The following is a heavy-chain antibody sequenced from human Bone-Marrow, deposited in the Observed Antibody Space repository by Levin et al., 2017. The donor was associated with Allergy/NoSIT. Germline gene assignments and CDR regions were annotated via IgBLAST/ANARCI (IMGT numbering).Heavy chain of an antibody. Sequence: SETLSLTCAVSGYSISTGYFWGWIRQAPGKGLEWIGSIYESGATDYNPSLVSRVTMSLDTSKNQFSLNLSSVTAADTAIYYCARGGVARSSWYGMDIWGRGTTVIVSS. V-gene: IGHV4-38-2*01. D-gene: IGHD6-13*01. CDR3: ARGGVARSSWYGMDI. J-gene: IGHJ6*02. CDR2: IYESGAT. CDR1: GYSISTGYF.